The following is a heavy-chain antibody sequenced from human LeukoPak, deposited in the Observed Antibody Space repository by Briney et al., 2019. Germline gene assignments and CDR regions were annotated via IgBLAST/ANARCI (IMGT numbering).Heavy chain of an antibody. CDR3: AKSRNPTVTRLGYYYGMDV. CDR2: ISGSGGST. CDR1: GFTFSSYA. Sequence: PGGSLRLSCAASGFTFSSYAMSWVRQAPGKGLEWVSAISGSGGSTYYADSVKGRFTISRDNSKNTLYLQMNSLRAEDTAVCYCAKSRNPTVTRLGYYYGMDVWGKGTTVTVSS. J-gene: IGHJ6*04. D-gene: IGHD4-17*01. V-gene: IGHV3-23*01.